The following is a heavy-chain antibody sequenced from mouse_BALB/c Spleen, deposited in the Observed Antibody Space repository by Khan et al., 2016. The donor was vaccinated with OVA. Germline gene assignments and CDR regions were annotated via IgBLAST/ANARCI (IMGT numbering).Heavy chain of an antibody. D-gene: IGHD1-1*01. CDR1: GFSLTSYG. J-gene: IGHJ3*01. CDR2: IWAGGST. V-gene: IGHV2-9*02. Sequence: VQLQESGPGLVAPSQTLSITCTVSGFSLTSYGVHWVRQPPGKGLEWLGVIWAGGSTNPYSALLSRPGISKDNSKSQVFLIMNSLQTDDTAMYYWARAFYYGSWFAYWGQGTLVTVSA. CDR3: ARAFYYGSWFAY.